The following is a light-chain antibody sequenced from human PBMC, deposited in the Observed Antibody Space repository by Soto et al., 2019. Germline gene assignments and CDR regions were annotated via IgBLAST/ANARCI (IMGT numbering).Light chain of an antibody. CDR1: SSDVGAYNY. CDR2: DVS. V-gene: IGLV2-14*01. Sequence: QSALTQPASVSGSPGQSITISCTGTSSDVGAYNYVSWYQQHPGKAPKLMIYDVSNRPSGVSNRFSGSKSGNTASLTISGLHAEDEAEYYCSSYTTGSTPVFGGGTKLTV. J-gene: IGLJ2*01. CDR3: SSYTTGSTPV.